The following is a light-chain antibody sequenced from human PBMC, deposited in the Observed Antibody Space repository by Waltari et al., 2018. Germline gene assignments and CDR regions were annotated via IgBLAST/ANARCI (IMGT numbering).Light chain of an antibody. CDR1: GSDVGGYDY. CDR2: DVY. J-gene: IGLJ2*01. Sequence: QSALTQPASVSGSPGQAIIISCTGTGSDVGGYDYVSWYQQYPGKAPRLIIYDVYNRPSGGYNRFSGSKSDNTASLTISGLQAEDESVYYCSSYTSSGVVFGGGTKLTVL. V-gene: IGLV2-14*01. CDR3: SSYTSSGVV.